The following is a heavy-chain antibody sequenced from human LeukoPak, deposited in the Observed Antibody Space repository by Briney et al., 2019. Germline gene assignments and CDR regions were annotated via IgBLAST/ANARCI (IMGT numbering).Heavy chain of an antibody. Sequence: GGSLRLSCAASGLTFSSYWMSWVRQAPGKGLEWVANIKQDGSEKYYVDSVKGRFTISRDNAKNSLYLQMNSLRAEDTAVYYCARDSSYGSGSSPYYYYMDVWGKGTTVTVSS. CDR1: GLTFSSYW. J-gene: IGHJ6*03. V-gene: IGHV3-7*01. CDR2: IKQDGSEK. CDR3: ARDSSYGSGSSPYYYYMDV. D-gene: IGHD3-10*01.